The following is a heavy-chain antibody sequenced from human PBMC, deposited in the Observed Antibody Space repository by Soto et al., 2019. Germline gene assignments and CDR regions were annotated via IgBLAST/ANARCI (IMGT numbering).Heavy chain of an antibody. Sequence: SETLSLTCTVSGGSISSSSYYWGWIRQPPGKGLEWIGSIYYSGSTYYNPSLKSRVTISVDTSKNQFSLKLSSVTAADTAVYYCARGVLLWFGELSYYFDYWGQGTLVTV. V-gene: IGHV4-39*01. CDR1: GGSISSSSYY. CDR3: ARGVLLWFGELSYYFDY. CDR2: IYYSGST. J-gene: IGHJ4*02. D-gene: IGHD3-10*01.